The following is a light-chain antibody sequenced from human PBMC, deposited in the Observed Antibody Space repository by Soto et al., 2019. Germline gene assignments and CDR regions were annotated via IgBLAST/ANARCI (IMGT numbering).Light chain of an antibody. Sequence: QSVLTQPPSASGTPGQRVTISCSGSSSNLGDNTVNWYQQLPGTAPKLRIYRNNRRPSEVPDRFSGSKSGTSASLAISGLQSDDEADYYCATWDDSLNGPVFGGGTQLTVL. CDR3: ATWDDSLNGPV. V-gene: IGLV1-44*01. CDR2: RNN. J-gene: IGLJ3*02. CDR1: SSNLGDNT.